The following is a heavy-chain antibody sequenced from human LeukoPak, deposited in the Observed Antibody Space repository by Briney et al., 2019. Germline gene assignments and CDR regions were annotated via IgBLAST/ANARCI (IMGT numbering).Heavy chain of an antibody. CDR3: ARGLGRWLQLGTIDY. CDR2: ISSSGSTI. D-gene: IGHD5-24*01. CDR1: GFTFSSYE. J-gene: IGHJ4*02. V-gene: IGHV3-48*03. Sequence: GGSLRLSCAASGFTFSSYEMNWVRQAPGKGLEWVSYISSSGSTIYYADSVKGRFTISRDNAKNSLYLQMNSLRAEDTAVYYRARGLGRWLQLGTIDYWGQGTLVTVSS.